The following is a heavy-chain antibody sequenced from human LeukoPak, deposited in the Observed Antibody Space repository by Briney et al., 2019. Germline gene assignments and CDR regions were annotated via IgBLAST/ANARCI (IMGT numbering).Heavy chain of an antibody. Sequence: GGSLRLSCAASGFTFNNYAMSWVRQAPGKGLEWVSAVVGGGGTTFYADSVKGRFTISRDNSRNTVYLQMNSLRGEDTAVYYCAKARLSTGRAYNDYWGQGTLVSVSS. CDR2: VVGGGGTT. D-gene: IGHD1-14*01. CDR1: GFTFNNYA. V-gene: IGHV3-23*01. J-gene: IGHJ4*02. CDR3: AKARLSTGRAYNDY.